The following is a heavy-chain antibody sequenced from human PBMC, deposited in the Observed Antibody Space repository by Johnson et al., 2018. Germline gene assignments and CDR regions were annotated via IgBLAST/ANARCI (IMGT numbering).Heavy chain of an antibody. D-gene: IGHD6-6*01. J-gene: IGHJ6*03. CDR2: ISYDGGHT. V-gene: IGHV3-33*08. CDR3: ARAGRNSSSSYDYYYMDV. Sequence: VQLVETGGGVVQPGRSLRLSCAASGFTFSTYAMHWVRQAPGKGLEWVAVISYDGGHTYFADSVKGRFTISRDNSKNTLSLQMNSLRAEDTAVYDCARAGRNSSSSYDYYYMDVWVKGTTVPVSS. CDR1: GFTFSTYA.